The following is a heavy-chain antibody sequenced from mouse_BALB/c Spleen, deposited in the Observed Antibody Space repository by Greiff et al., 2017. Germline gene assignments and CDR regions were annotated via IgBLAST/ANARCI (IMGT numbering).Heavy chain of an antibody. CDR3: TRWDGYYFDY. CDR1: GYTFTSYW. V-gene: IGHV1S22*01. J-gene: IGHJ2*01. CDR2: IYPGSGST. D-gene: IGHD2-3*01. Sequence: LKQPGSELVRPGASVKLSCKASGYTFTSYWMHWVKQRHGQGLEWIGNIYPGSGSTNYDEKFKSKGTLTVDTSSSTAYMHLSSLTSEDSAVYYCTRWDGYYFDYWGQGTTLTVSS.